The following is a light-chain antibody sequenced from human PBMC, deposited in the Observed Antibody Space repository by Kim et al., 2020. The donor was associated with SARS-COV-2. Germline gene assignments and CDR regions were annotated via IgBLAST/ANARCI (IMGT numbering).Light chain of an antibody. CDR2: AAS. CDR3: QQSYITPFT. Sequence: ASVGDRGTITCRTTQSISSHLNWYQQKPGRAPKLLLSAASTLQGGVPSRFSGSGSETDFTLTISSLQPEDFATYFCQQSYITPFTFGPGTKVDIK. J-gene: IGKJ3*01. CDR1: QSISSH. V-gene: IGKV1-39*01.